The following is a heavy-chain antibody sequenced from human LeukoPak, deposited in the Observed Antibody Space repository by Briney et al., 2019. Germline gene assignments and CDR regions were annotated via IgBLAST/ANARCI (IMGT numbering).Heavy chain of an antibody. CDR2: ISGSSSYI. J-gene: IGHJ4*02. D-gene: IGHD3-22*01. Sequence: PGGSLRLSCAASGFTFSSYSMNCVRQAPGKGLEWVSSISGSSSYIYYADSVKGRFTISRDNAKNLLYLQMNSLRAEDTAVYYCARENTYYYDSSGYYPDYWGQGTLVTVSS. V-gene: IGHV3-21*01. CDR1: GFTFSSYS. CDR3: ARENTYYYDSSGYYPDY.